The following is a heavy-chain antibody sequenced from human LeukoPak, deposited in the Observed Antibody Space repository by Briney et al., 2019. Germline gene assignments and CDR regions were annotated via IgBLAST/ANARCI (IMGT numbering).Heavy chain of an antibody. Sequence: GGSLRLSCAVSAFTVSSTYMSWVRQAPGKGLERVSLIFSGVSTYYADSVKGRFTISRDNSKNTVYLQMNDLRAEDTAIYYCARYSAVPEERLFDYWGQGILVIVSS. V-gene: IGHV3-53*01. CDR2: IFSGVST. D-gene: IGHD6-19*01. CDR1: AFTVSSTY. J-gene: IGHJ4*02. CDR3: ARYSAVPEERLFDY.